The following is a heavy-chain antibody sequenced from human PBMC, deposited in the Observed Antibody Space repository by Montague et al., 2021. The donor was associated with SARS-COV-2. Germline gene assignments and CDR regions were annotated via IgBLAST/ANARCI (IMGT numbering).Heavy chain of an antibody. D-gene: IGHD3-10*01. J-gene: IGHJ5*01. Sequence: SETLSLTCTVSGGSISGYYWSWIRQPPGKGLEWLGHIYYSGSTNYNPSLKSRVTISVDTSKNQLSLKLSSVTAADTAVYFCARAPAFRCFGERGYWFDSWGQGTLVTVSS. CDR3: ARAPAFRCFGERGYWFDS. CDR2: IYYSGST. V-gene: IGHV4-59*01. CDR1: GGSISGYY.